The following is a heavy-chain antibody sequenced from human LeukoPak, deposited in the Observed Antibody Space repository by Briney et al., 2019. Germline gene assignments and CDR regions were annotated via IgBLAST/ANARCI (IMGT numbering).Heavy chain of an antibody. CDR1: GFAFSSYG. J-gene: IGHJ4*02. CDR3: TRWLFSGRYFDY. V-gene: IGHV3-30*03. D-gene: IGHD3-9*01. CDR2: ISYDGSYK. Sequence: GGSLRLSCAASGFAFSSYGMHWVRQAPGKGLEWVAVISYDGSYKYYADSVKGRFTISRDNSKNTLYLQMNSLRTDDTAVYYCTRWLFSGRYFDYWGQGTLVTVSS.